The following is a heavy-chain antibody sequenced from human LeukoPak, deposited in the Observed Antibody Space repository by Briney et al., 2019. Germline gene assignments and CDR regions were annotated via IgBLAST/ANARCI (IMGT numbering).Heavy chain of an antibody. Sequence: ASVKVSCKASGYTFTGYYMHWVRQAPGQGLEWIGWINPNSGGTNYAQKFQGRVTMTRDTSISTAYMELSRLRSDDTAVYYCARDMSTIFGVVIQDPFFDIWGQGTMVTVSS. CDR3: ARDMSTIFGVVIQDPFFDI. D-gene: IGHD3-3*01. CDR2: INPNSGGT. J-gene: IGHJ3*02. V-gene: IGHV1-2*02. CDR1: GYTFTGYY.